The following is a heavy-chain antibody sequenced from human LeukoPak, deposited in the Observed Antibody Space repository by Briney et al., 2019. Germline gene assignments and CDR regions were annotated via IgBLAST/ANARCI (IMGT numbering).Heavy chain of an antibody. CDR3: ARGRGDSSSWYFDY. V-gene: IGHV3-74*01. J-gene: IGHJ4*02. CDR1: GFTFSSYW. Sequence: GGSLRLSCAASGFTFSSYWMHWVRQAPGKGLVWFSRINSNGSSTTYADSVKGRFTISGDNAKNTLYLQMNSLRAEDTAVYYCARGRGDSSSWYFDYWGQGTLVTVSS. CDR2: INSNGSST. D-gene: IGHD6-13*01.